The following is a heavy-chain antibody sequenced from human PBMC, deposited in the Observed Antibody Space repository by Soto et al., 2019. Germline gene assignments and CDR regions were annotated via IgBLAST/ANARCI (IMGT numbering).Heavy chain of an antibody. CDR3: AKDKPGTTSFDY. CDR2: ISDRGATT. CDR1: GFTISSNA. V-gene: IGHV3-23*01. J-gene: IGHJ4*02. D-gene: IGHD1-1*01. Sequence: PGGSLRLSCAASGFTISSNAMYWVRQAPGKGLEWVSAISDRGATTHYADSVRGRFTISRDTSKNTLYLQLNTLRADDTAVYCCAKDKPGTTSFDYRGQGTLVTVSS.